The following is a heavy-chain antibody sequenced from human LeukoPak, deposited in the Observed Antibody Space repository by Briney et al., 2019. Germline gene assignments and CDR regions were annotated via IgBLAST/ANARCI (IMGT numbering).Heavy chain of an antibody. J-gene: IGHJ6*03. D-gene: IGHD5-12*01. V-gene: IGHV1-18*01. CDR3: ARIPGRLRADYYYYYMDV. CDR2: ISAYNGNT. CDR1: GYTFTSYG. Sequence: APVKVSCKASGYTFTSYGISWVRQAPGQGLEWMGWISAYNGNTNYAQKLQGRVTMTTDTSTSTAYMELRSLRSDDTAVYYCARIPGRLRADYYYYYMDVWGKGTTVTVSS.